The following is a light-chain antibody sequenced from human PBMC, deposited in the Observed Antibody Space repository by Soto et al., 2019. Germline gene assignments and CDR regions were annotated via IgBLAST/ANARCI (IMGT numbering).Light chain of an antibody. CDR1: QSVSSSY. J-gene: IGKJ1*01. CDR3: QQSSNWPT. Sequence: EIVLTQSPGTLSLSPGEIATLSCMASQSVSSSYLAWYQQKPGQAPRLLIYDASNRATGIPARFSGSGSGTDFTLTISSLETEDFAVYYCQQSSNWPTFGQGTKVDIK. CDR2: DAS. V-gene: IGKV3D-20*02.